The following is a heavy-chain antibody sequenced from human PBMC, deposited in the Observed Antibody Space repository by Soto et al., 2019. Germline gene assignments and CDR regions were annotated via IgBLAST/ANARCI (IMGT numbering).Heavy chain of an antibody. CDR3: ARDRRKTNYYDTSIAI. J-gene: IGHJ4*02. D-gene: IGHD3-22*01. Sequence: QVQLVESGGGVVQPGRSLRLSCVASGFTFSDYALHWVRQAPGKGLEWLTVISYDGDNKYYVDSVRGRFTISRDNSKNXLYLQMNNVKTEDTAVYYCARDRRKTNYYDTSIAIWGQGTLVTVSS. CDR1: GFTFSDYA. V-gene: IGHV3-30-3*01. CDR2: ISYDGDNK.